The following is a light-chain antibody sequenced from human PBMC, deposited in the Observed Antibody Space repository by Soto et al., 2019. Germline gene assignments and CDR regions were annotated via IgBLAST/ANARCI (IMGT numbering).Light chain of an antibody. CDR3: SSYTSSSTHV. V-gene: IGLV2-18*02. J-gene: IGLJ1*01. CDR2: EVS. CDR1: SSDVGSYNR. Sequence: QSALTQPPSVSGSPGQSVTISCTGTSSDVGSYNRVSWYQQPPGTAPKLMIYEVSNRPSGVPDRFSGSKSGHTASLTISGLQAEDEADYYCSSYTSSSTHVFGTGTQLTVL.